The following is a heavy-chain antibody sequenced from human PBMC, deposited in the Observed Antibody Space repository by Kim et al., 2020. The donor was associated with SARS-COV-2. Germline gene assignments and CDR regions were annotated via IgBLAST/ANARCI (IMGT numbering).Heavy chain of an antibody. V-gene: IGHV3-48*03. CDR3: RRVGTTEDY. D-gene: IGHD1-1*01. Sequence: GGSLRLSCAASGFTFSSYEMNWVRQAPGKGLEWVSYISSSGSTIYYADSVKGRFTIFRDNAKNSLYLQMNSLRAEDTAVYYCRRVGTTEDYWGQGTLVTVSS. CDR2: ISSSGSTI. J-gene: IGHJ4*02. CDR1: GFTFSSYE.